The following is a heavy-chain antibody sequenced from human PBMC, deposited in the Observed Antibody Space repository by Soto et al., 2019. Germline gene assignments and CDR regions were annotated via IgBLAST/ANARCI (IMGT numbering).Heavy chain of an antibody. CDR3: ARESRYCSGGSCYFLPGIDY. CDR1: GYTFTGYD. Sequence: ASVKVSCKASGYTFTGYDINWVRQATGQGFEYLGWMNPNSGNTGYVKKFQGRVTMTRDTSMSTAYMELSSLRSEDTAVYYCARESRYCSGGSCYFLPGIDYWGQGTLVTVSS. J-gene: IGHJ4*02. CDR2: MNPNSGNT. V-gene: IGHV1-8*01. D-gene: IGHD2-15*01.